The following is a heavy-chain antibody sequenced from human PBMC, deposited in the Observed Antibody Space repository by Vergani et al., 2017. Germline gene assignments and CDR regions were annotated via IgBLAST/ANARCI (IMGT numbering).Heavy chain of an antibody. V-gene: IGHV3-23*01. D-gene: IGHD1-26*01. J-gene: IGHJ4*02. CDR2: LTGGGGST. Sequence: EVQLLESGGSLKQPGGSVRLSCAASGFTFSTYAMHWVRQAPGKGLEWVSALTGGGGSTYYADSFKGRFIISRDHSRATLYLQMNCLRPEDTATYYCVKDAGSYENFFDSWGQGTLVTVSS. CDR3: VKDAGSYENFFDS. CDR1: GFTFSTYA.